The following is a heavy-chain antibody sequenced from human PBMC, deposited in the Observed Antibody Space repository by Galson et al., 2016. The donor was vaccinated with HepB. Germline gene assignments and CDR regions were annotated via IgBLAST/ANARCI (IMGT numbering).Heavy chain of an antibody. CDR3: ARDVDRFRELFRTTFYFDS. CDR2: IKEDESEK. D-gene: IGHD2/OR15-2a*01. V-gene: IGHV3-7*01. Sequence: SLRLSCAASGFTFKSYWMGWVRQAPGKGLEWVASIKEDESEKHYVDSVKGRFTISRDNAKNTLYLEMNALRAEDTALYYCARDVDRFRELFRTTFYFDSRGQGSLVTVSA. CDR1: GFTFKSYW. J-gene: IGHJ4*02.